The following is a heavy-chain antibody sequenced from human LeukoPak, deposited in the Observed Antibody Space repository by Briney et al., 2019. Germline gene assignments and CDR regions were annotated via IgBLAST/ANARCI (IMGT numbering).Heavy chain of an antibody. CDR3: ARGGYYYDSSGYYYGGVRYFDY. CDR1: GFTFDDYG. CDR2: INWNGGRT. J-gene: IGHJ4*02. V-gene: IGHV3-20*04. D-gene: IGHD3-22*01. Sequence: GGSLRLSCAASGFTFDDYGMSWVRHAPGKGLEWVSGINWNGGRTIYADSVEGRFTISRDNAKNSLYLQMNNLRAEDTPLYYCARGGYYYDSSGYYYGGVRYFDYWGQGTLVTVSS.